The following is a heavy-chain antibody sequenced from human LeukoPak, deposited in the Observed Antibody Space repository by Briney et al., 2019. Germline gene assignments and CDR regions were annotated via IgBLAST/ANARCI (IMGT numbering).Heavy chain of an antibody. CDR3: ARDRGFGELWGPFDY. D-gene: IGHD3-10*01. Sequence: AGGSLRLSCAASGFTFDDYGMSWVRQAPGKGLEWVSGINWNGGSIGYADSVKGRFTISRDTPKNSLYLQMNSLRAEDTALYYCARDRGFGELWGPFDYWGQGTLVTVSS. CDR2: INWNGGSI. V-gene: IGHV3-20*04. J-gene: IGHJ4*02. CDR1: GFTFDDYG.